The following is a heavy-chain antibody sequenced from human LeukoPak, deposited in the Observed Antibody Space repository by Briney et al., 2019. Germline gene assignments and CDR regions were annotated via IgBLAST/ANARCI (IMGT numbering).Heavy chain of an antibody. V-gene: IGHV6-1*01. Sequence: SQTLSLTCAISGDSVSSNSAAWNWIRQSPSRGLEWLGRTYFRSKWYNEYAGSVKSRITINSDTSKNQFPLQLNSVTPEDTAVYYCARAQAYSGRIFDYWGQGTLVTVSS. CDR1: GDSVSSNSAA. J-gene: IGHJ4*02. CDR2: TYFRSKWYN. D-gene: IGHD1-26*01. CDR3: ARAQAYSGRIFDY.